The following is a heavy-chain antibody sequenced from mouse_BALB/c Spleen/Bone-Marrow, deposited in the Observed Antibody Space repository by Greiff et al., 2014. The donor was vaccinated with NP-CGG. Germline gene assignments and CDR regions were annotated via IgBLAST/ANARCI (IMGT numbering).Heavy chain of an antibody. CDR2: ISSGGSYT. Sequence: VQLQQSGGDLVKPGGSLKLSCAASGFTFTSYGMSWVRQTPDKRLEWVATISSGGSYTYYPDSVKGRFTISRDNAKNTLYLQMSSLKSEDSAMYYCARLGRGYFDYWGQGTTLTVSS. J-gene: IGHJ2*01. D-gene: IGHD4-1*01. CDR3: ARLGRGYFDY. CDR1: GFTFTSYG. V-gene: IGHV5-6*01.